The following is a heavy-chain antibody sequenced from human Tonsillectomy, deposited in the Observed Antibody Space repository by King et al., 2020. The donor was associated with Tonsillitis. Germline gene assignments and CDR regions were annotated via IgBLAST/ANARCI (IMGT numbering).Heavy chain of an antibody. CDR1: GGSVSSGSYY. CDR2: IYYSGST. Sequence: VQLQESGPGLVKPSETLSLTCTVSGGSVSSGSYYWSWIRQPPGKGLEWIGYIYYSGSTNYNPPLKSRVTISVDTSKNQFSLKLSSVTAADTAVYYCARDTYYDSSGYGYYGMDVWGQGTTVTVSS. J-gene: IGHJ6*02. D-gene: IGHD3-22*01. V-gene: IGHV4-61*01. CDR3: ARDTYYDSSGYGYYGMDV.